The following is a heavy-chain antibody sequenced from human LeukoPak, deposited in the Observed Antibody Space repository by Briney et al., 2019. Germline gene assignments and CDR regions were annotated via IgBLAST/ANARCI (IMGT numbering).Heavy chain of an antibody. J-gene: IGHJ4*02. V-gene: IGHV3-21*01. D-gene: IGHD2-21*02. Sequence: TGGSLRLSCAASGFTFNTYTMSWVREAPGEGLEWVSSINTRSSNIYYADSVKGRFTVSRDNTKNSLYLQMNSLRAEDTAVYFCAKESGDCGADCLALNDYWGQGTLVTVSS. CDR2: INTRSSNI. CDR1: GFTFNTYT. CDR3: AKESGDCGADCLALNDY.